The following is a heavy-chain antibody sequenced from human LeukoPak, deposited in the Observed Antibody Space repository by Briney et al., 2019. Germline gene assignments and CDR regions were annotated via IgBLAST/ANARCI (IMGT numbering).Heavy chain of an antibody. V-gene: IGHV4-61*02. J-gene: IGHJ3*02. CDR1: GGSISSGTYY. CDR2: IYTSGST. CDR3: ARGLIPDAFDI. D-gene: IGHD2-21*01. Sequence: PSQTLSLTCTVSGGSISSGTYYWTWIRQPAGKGLEWIGRIYTSGSTNYNPSLKSRVTISVDTSKNQFSLKLSSVTAADTAVYYCARGLIPDAFDIWGQGTMVTVSS.